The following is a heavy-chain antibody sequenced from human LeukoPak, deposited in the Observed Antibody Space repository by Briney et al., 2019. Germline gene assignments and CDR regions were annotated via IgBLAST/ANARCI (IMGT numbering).Heavy chain of an antibody. Sequence: KPSETLSLTCTVSGGSMSSFYWNWFRQPPGQGLEWIGYVYYSGSTNYNPSLRSRVTISVDTSKNQFSLKLSSVTAADTAVYYCARGRGDYALRYFDYWGQGTLVTVSS. CDR1: GGSMSSFY. J-gene: IGHJ4*02. CDR2: VYYSGST. V-gene: IGHV4-59*01. CDR3: ARGRGDYALRYFDY. D-gene: IGHD4-17*01.